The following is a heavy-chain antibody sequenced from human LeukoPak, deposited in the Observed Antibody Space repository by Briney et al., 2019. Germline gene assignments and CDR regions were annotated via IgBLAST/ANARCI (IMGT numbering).Heavy chain of an antibody. V-gene: IGHV4-59*01. CDR3: ARGPQTYYYDSSGPDAFDI. Sequence: SETLSLTCTVSGGSISSYYWSWIRQPRGKGLEWIGYIYYSGSTNYNPSLKSRVTISVDASKNQFSLKLSSVTAADTAVYYCARGPQTYYYDSSGPDAFDIWGQGTMVTVSS. CDR2: IYYSGST. J-gene: IGHJ3*02. CDR1: GGSISSYY. D-gene: IGHD3-22*01.